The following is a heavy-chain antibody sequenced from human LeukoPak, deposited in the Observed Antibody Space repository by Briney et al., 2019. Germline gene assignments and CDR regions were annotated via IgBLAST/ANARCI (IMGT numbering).Heavy chain of an antibody. V-gene: IGHV4-59*01. J-gene: IGHJ2*01. Sequence: PSETLSLTCTVSGDSISSNRYWTWIRQPPGKGPEWMGNVHYSRSTNYSPSLRSRITISLDTSTNQISLKLSSVTAADTAVYYCARDVEYHSAWFRYWYFDLWGRGTLVSVSS. CDR2: VHYSRST. CDR3: ARDVEYHSAWFRYWYFDL. D-gene: IGHD3-10*01. CDR1: GDSISSNRY.